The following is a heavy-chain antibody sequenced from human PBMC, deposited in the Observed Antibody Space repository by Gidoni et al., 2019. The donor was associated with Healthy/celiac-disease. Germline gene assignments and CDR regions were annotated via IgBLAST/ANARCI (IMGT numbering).Heavy chain of an antibody. J-gene: IGHJ5*02. CDR1: GGSISSSSYY. V-gene: IGHV4-39*01. CDR3: ARGFSGSSPVWFDP. Sequence: QLQLQESGPGLVKPSETLSLTCPVSGGSISSSSYYWGWIRQPPGKGLEWIGSIYYSGSTYYNPSLKSRVTISVDTSKNQFSLKLSSVTAADTAVYYCARGFSGSSPVWFDPWGQGTLVTVSS. CDR2: IYYSGST. D-gene: IGHD1-26*01.